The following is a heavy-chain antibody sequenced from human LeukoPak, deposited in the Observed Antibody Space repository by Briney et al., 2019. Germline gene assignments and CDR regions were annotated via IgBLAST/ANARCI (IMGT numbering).Heavy chain of an antibody. Sequence: SETLSLTCAVSGVSMGSGGYSWRWVRQPPGKGLEWIGYIYHSGSSYYNPSLKSRVTIPMDRSKNQFSLRLTSLTAADTAVYYCVSAYYGGDCYHSLLTNWGQGILVTVSS. CDR2: IYHSGSS. CDR1: GVSMGSGGYS. J-gene: IGHJ4*02. V-gene: IGHV4-30-2*01. CDR3: VSAYYGGDCYHSLLTN. D-gene: IGHD2-21*02.